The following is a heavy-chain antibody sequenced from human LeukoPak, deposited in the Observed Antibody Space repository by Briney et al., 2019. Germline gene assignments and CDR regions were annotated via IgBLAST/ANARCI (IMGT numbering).Heavy chain of an antibody. D-gene: IGHD6-13*01. V-gene: IGHV4-59*12. Sequence: SETLSLTCTVSGGSISSYYWSWIRQPPGKGLEWIGYIYYSGSTNYNPSLKSRVTISVDTSKNQFSLKLNSVTAADTAVYYCARDQQLAPGVSWFDPWGQGTLVTVSS. CDR2: IYYSGST. J-gene: IGHJ5*02. CDR3: ARDQQLAPGVSWFDP. CDR1: GGSISSYY.